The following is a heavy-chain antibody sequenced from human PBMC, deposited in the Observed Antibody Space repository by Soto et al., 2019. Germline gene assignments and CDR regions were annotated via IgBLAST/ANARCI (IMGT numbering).Heavy chain of an antibody. D-gene: IGHD2-8*01. J-gene: IGHJ4*02. CDR2: ISHDRNNK. CDR1: GFTFNRHP. V-gene: IGHV3-30-3*01. Sequence: PVGSLRLSCAASGFTFNRHPLHWVRQAPGKGLEWVAVISHDRNNKYYADSVKGRFTISRDNSMNMLYLQMHGLRTEDTAIFYCARASGHIYATLHGPFDHWGQGALVTVSS. CDR3: ARASGHIYATLHGPFDH.